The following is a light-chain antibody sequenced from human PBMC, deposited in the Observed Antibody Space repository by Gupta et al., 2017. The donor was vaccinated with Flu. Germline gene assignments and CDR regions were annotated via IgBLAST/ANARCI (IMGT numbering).Light chain of an antibody. CDR2: EVS. CDR3: SSYASSTTLV. V-gene: IGLV2-14*01. Sequence: TSSDVGGYNYVSWYQQHPGKAPKLMIYEVSNRPSGVSNRFSGSKSGNTASLTISGLQAEDEADYYCSSYASSTTLVFGGATKLTVL. CDR1: SSDVGGYNY. J-gene: IGLJ3*02.